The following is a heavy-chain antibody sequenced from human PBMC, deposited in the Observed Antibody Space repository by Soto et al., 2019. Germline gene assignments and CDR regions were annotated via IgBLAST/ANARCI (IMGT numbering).Heavy chain of an antibody. CDR2: ISYDGSNK. D-gene: IGHD5-12*01. V-gene: IGHV3-30-3*01. CDR1: GFTFSSYA. J-gene: IGHJ4*02. Sequence: ESGGGVVQPGRSLRLSCAASGFTFSSYAMHWVRQAPGKGLEWVAVISYDGSNKYYADSVKGRFTISRDNSKNTLYLQMNSLRAEDTAVYYCASSEWLRYPSWGQGTLVTVSS. CDR3: ASSEWLRYPS.